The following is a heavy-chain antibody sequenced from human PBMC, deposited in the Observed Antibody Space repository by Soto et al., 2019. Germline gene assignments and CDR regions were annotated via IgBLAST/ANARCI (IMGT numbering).Heavy chain of an antibody. CDR3: ARGGGEILDY. Sequence: QVQLQESGPGLVKPSETLSLTCSVSGGSFSGYYWSWIRQPPGKGLEWIGYFYYGGSTTYNPSLKHRVTMSVDTSKNHFSLNLNSVTAADTAVYYCARGGGEILDYWGQGTLVTVSS. D-gene: IGHD3-10*01. CDR1: GGSFSGYY. CDR2: FYYGGST. J-gene: IGHJ4*02. V-gene: IGHV4-59*01.